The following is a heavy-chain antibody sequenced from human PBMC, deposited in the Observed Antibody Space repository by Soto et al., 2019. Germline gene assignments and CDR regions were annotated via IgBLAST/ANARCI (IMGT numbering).Heavy chain of an antibody. Sequence: SETLSLTCVVSGGSLSDYFWSWIRQPPGMALEWVGEINHLGSINYNPSLKSRVTMSVDTSKNQFSLTLNSVTAADTATYYCARGGISHWAYFYYMDVWDRGTTVTVSS. D-gene: IGHD2-21*01. CDR1: GGSLSDYF. J-gene: IGHJ6*03. V-gene: IGHV4-34*01. CDR3: ARGGISHWAYFYYMDV. CDR2: INHLGSI.